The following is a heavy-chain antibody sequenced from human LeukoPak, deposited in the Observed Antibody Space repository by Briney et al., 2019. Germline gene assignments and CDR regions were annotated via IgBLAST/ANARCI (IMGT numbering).Heavy chain of an antibody. CDR2: NSLYNGNT. CDR3: TRDRFQSFDI. CDR1: GDTFTNYG. J-gene: IGHJ3*02. Sequence: ASVKVSCKASGDTFTNYGFSWVRQAPGQGLEWMGWNSLYNGNTKYAQKFQGRVTMTTDTSTSTAYMELRSLRSDDTAVYYCTRDRFQSFDIWGQGTMVTVSS. V-gene: IGHV1-18*01. D-gene: IGHD2/OR15-2a*01.